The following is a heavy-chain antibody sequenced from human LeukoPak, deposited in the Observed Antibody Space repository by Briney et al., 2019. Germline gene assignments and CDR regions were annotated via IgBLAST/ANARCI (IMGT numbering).Heavy chain of an antibody. Sequence: SETLSLTCAVSGGSISSSHWWSWVRQPPGKGLEWIGSIYHSGSTYYNPSLKSRVTISVDTSKNQFSLKLSSVTAADTAVYYCARAHDQGLMDYWGQGTLVTVSS. CDR3: ARAHDQGLMDY. V-gene: IGHV4-4*02. CDR2: IYHSGST. J-gene: IGHJ4*02. CDR1: GGSISSSHW.